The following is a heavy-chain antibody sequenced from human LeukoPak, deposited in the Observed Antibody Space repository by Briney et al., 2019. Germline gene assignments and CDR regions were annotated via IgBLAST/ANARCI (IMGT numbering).Heavy chain of an antibody. CDR1: RYTFTSYD. CDR3: ARQAGWGTGYYYYYYMDV. Sequence: GASVKVSCKASRYTFTSYDINWVRQATGQGLEWMGWMNPNSGNTGYAQKFQGRVTITRNTSISTAYMELSSLRSEDTAVYYCARQAGWGTGYYYYYYMDVWGKGTTVTVSS. CDR2: MNPNSGNT. V-gene: IGHV1-8*03. D-gene: IGHD1-1*01. J-gene: IGHJ6*03.